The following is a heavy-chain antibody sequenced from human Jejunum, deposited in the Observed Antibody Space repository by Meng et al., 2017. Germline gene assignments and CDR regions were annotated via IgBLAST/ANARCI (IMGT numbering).Heavy chain of an antibody. D-gene: IGHD3-10*01. CDR3: LRGRDY. Sequence: EVVESGGGVVQPGKSLRLSCAASGFNFTNYGMHWVRQAPGKGLEWVAVIWHDGSKVFYADSVRGRFTISRDNSHNTVDLQMNSVRVDDTAVYFCLRGRDYWGQGTLVTVSS. J-gene: IGHJ4*02. V-gene: IGHV3-33*01. CDR1: GFNFTNYG. CDR2: IWHDGSKV.